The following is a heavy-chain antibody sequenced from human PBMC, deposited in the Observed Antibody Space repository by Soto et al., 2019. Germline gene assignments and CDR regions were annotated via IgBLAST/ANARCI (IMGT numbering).Heavy chain of an antibody. J-gene: IGHJ6*03. CDR1: GFTFSSYG. CDR3: ARTPPGGDYGDYVYYYYYYMDV. CDR2: IWYDGSNK. D-gene: IGHD4-17*01. Sequence: PGGSLRLSCAASGFTFSSYGMHWVRQAPGKGLEWVAVIWYDGSNKYYADSVKGRFTISRDNSKNTLYLQMNSLRAEDTAVYYCARTPPGGDYGDYVYYYYYYMDVWGKGTTVTASS. V-gene: IGHV3-33*01.